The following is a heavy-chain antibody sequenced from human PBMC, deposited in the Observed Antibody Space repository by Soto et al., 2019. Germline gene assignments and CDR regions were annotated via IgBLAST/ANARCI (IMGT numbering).Heavy chain of an antibody. CDR2: IYTSGST. V-gene: IGHV4-4*07. CDR1: GGSISSYH. CDR3: ARDRDSIAARRGWFDP. Sequence: QVQLQESGPGLVKPSETLSLTCTVSGGSISSYHWSWIRQPAGKGLEWIGRIYTSGSTNYNPSLKSRVTMSVDTSKNQFSLKLSSVTAADTAVYYCARDRDSIAARRGWFDPWGQGTLVTVSS. J-gene: IGHJ5*02. D-gene: IGHD6-6*01.